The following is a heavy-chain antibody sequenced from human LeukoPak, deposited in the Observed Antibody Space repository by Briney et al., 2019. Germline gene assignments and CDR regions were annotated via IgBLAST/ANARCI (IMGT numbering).Heavy chain of an antibody. CDR2: IYYSGST. J-gene: IGHJ4*02. V-gene: IGHV4-39*07. Sequence: PSETLSLTCTVSGGSISSSSYYWGWIRQPPGKGLEWIGSIYYSGSTYYNPSLKGRVTISVDTSKNQFSLKLSSVTAADTAVYYCARERYQPLLYPGGVIDYWGQGTLVTVSS. CDR1: GGSISSSSYY. CDR3: ARERYQPLLYPGGVIDY. D-gene: IGHD2-2*02.